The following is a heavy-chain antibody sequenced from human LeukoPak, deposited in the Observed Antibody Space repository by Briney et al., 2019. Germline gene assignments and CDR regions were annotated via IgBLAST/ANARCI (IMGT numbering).Heavy chain of an antibody. Sequence: ASVKVSCKVSGYTLTELSMHWVRQAPGKGLEWMGGFDPEDGETIYAQKLQGRVTMTEDTSTDTAYMELSSLRSEDTAVYYCATAGAPSSAAFEFDYWGQGTLVTVSS. CDR3: ATAGAPSSAAFEFDY. J-gene: IGHJ4*02. V-gene: IGHV1-24*01. CDR1: GYTLTELS. D-gene: IGHD6-25*01. CDR2: FDPEDGET.